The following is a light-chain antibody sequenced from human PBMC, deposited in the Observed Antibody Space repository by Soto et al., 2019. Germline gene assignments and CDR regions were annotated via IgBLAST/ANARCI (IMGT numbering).Light chain of an antibody. V-gene: IGKV3-15*01. J-gene: IGKJ1*01. Sequence: EIVMTQSPATLSVSPGEKATLSCRVSHSVSSNLAWYHQKPGQAPRLLIYVSSIRATGIPARFSGSGSGTEFTLTISSLQSEDFAVYYCQQYNNWPQTLGQGT. CDR1: HSVSSN. CDR3: QQYNNWPQT. CDR2: VSS.